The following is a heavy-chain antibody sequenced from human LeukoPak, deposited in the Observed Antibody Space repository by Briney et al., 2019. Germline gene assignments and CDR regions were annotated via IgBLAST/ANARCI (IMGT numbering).Heavy chain of an antibody. CDR2: ISGSGGST. CDR3: ASRRAWHDGFDV. CDR1: GFTFSSYA. Sequence: PGGSLRLSCAASGFTFSSYAMSWVRQAPGKGLEWVSAISGSGGSTYYADSVRGRFTISRDNSNNTLYLQMNSLRAEDTAIYYCASRRAWHDGFDVWGQGTMVTVSS. J-gene: IGHJ3*01. V-gene: IGHV3-23*01.